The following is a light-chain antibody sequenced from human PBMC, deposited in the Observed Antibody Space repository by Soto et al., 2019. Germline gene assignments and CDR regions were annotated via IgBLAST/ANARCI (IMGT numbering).Light chain of an antibody. CDR2: GAS. CDR1: QTVSSN. Sequence: EIVLTQSPATLSVSPGERDTVSCRASQTVSSNLAWYQQKPGQAPRLLIHGASTRATGGPARFSGSGSGIEFTLTISSLQSEDFAVYDCQQYHNRRSQYTFGQGTKMEIK. CDR3: QQYHNRRSQYT. J-gene: IGKJ2*01. V-gene: IGKV3-15*01.